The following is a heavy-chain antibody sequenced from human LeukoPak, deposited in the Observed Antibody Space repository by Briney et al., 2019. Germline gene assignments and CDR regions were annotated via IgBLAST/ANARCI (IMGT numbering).Heavy chain of an antibody. Sequence: PGGSLRLSCAASGFTFSDYYMSWIRQAPGKGLEWVSYISSSGSTIYYADSVKGRFTISRDNAKNSLYLQMNSLRAEDTAVYYCARGDRYYDILTGYFDFDYWGQGTLVTVSS. D-gene: IGHD3-9*01. CDR2: ISSSGSTI. J-gene: IGHJ4*02. V-gene: IGHV3-11*04. CDR1: GFTFSDYY. CDR3: ARGDRYYDILTGYFDFDY.